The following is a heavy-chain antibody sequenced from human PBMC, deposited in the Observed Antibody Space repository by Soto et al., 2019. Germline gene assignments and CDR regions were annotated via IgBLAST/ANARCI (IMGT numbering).Heavy chain of an antibody. CDR3: ARDLGAFNYGSAYFDY. CDR1: GFTFSTYG. J-gene: IGHJ4*02. CDR2: IWYDGSNQ. Sequence: GGSLRLSCAPSGFTFSTYGMHWVRQAPGKGLEWVAVIWYDGSNQYYADSVKGRFTISRDNSKNMLYLQMNSLRAEDTAVYYCARDLGAFNYGSAYFDYWGQGTLVTV. D-gene: IGHD3-10*01. V-gene: IGHV3-33*01.